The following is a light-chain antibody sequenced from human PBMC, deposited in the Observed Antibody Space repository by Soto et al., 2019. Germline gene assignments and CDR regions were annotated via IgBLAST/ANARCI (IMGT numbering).Light chain of an antibody. Sequence: EIVMTQSPATLSVSPGERVTLSCRASQSVSSNLAWYQQKPGQAPRLLIYGASTRATGIPARFTGSGSGTEFTLTISSLQSEDFAMYYCQQYNNWPPYTFGQGNNLEIK. V-gene: IGKV3-15*01. CDR2: GAS. J-gene: IGKJ2*01. CDR1: QSVSSN. CDR3: QQYNNWPPYT.